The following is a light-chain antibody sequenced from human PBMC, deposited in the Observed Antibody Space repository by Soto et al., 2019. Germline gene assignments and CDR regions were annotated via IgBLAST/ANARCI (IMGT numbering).Light chain of an antibody. J-gene: IGKJ2*01. CDR2: DAS. CDR1: QSISSW. V-gene: IGKV1-5*01. CDR3: QQYNSYLYT. Sequence: DIQMTQSPSTLSASVGDRVTITCRASQSISSWLAWYQQKPGKAPKLLIYDASSLESGVTSRFSGSGSGTEFTLTISSLQPDDFATYYCQQYNSYLYTVGQGTKVDIK.